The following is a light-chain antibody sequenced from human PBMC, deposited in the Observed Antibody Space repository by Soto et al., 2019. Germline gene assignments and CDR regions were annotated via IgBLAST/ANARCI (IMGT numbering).Light chain of an antibody. CDR1: SSNIGAGYD. Sequence: QSVLTQPPSVSGAPGQRVTISCTETSSNIGAGYDVHWYQHNPGTAPKLLIYGNRNRPSGVPDRFSGSKSGTSASLAITGLQAEDEADYYCQSSDSSLSESAVFGGGTQLTVL. CDR2: GNR. V-gene: IGLV1-40*01. CDR3: QSSDSSLSESAV. J-gene: IGLJ7*01.